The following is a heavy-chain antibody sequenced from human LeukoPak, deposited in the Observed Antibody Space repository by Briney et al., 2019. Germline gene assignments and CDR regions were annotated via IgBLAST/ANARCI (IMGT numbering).Heavy chain of an antibody. J-gene: IGHJ4*02. CDR1: GFTFSNYW. CDR3: TRDEAVGAPFDY. V-gene: IGHV3-74*01. CDR2: ITGDGSST. D-gene: IGHD1-26*01. Sequence: PGGSLRLSCVASGFTFSNYWMHWVRQAPGKGLVWVSRITGDGSSTSYEDSVKGRFTISRDNAKNTLYLHMNSLRAEDTAVYYCTRDEAVGAPFDYWGQGTLVTVSS.